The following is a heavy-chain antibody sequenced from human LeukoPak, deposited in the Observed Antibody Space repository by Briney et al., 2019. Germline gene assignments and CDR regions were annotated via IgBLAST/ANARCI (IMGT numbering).Heavy chain of an antibody. CDR1: GFTFSNAW. V-gene: IGHV3-15*07. D-gene: IGHD3-22*01. Sequence: PGGSLRPSCAASGFTFSNAWMNWVRQAPGKGLEWVGRIKSKPDGGTTDYAAPVKGRFTISRDDSKNTLYLQMNSLKTEDTAVYYCTSETNYYDSSGYYSPFDYWGQGTLVTVSS. CDR2: IKSKPDGGTT. CDR3: TSETNYYDSSGYYSPFDY. J-gene: IGHJ4*02.